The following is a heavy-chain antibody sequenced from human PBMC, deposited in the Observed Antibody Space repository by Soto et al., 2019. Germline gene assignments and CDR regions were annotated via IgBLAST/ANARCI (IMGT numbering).Heavy chain of an antibody. CDR2: IYHSGST. J-gene: IGHJ5*02. CDR3: ARTWTIFGVGSLFDP. CDR1: GGSISSSNW. D-gene: IGHD3-3*01. Sequence: SETLSLTCAVSGGSISSSNWWSWVRQPPGKGLEWIGEIYHSGSTNYNPSLKSRVTISVDKSKNQFSLKLSSVTAADTAVYYCARTWTIFGVGSLFDPCGQGTLVTVSS. V-gene: IGHV4-4*02.